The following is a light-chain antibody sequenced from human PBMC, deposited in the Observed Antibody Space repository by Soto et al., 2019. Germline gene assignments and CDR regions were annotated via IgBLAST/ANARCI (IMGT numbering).Light chain of an antibody. CDR1: QSVSSN. CDR2: GAS. CDR3: RQYGRSLGFA. Sequence: IVMTQSPATLSVSPVERATLSGRASQSVSSNLAWYQQKPGQAPRLLIYGASSRATGIPDRFSGSGSGTDFTLTISRLEPEDLAVYYCRQYGRSLGFAFGGGTKVDI. V-gene: IGKV3-20*01. J-gene: IGKJ4*01.